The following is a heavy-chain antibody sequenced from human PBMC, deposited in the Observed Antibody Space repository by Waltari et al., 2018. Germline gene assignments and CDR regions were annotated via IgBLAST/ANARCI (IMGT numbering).Heavy chain of an antibody. CDR2: RWYDGSNK. D-gene: IGHD4-17*01. V-gene: IGHV3-33*06. CDR1: GFTFSSYG. Sequence: QVQLVESGGGVFQPGRYMRLSCAASGFTFSSYGMPWVRQAPGKGLEWVAVRWYDGSNKYYADSVKGRFTISRDNSKNTLYLQMNSLRAEDTAMYYCAKDYGDYDYGWFDPWGQGTLVTVSS. CDR3: AKDYGDYDYGWFDP. J-gene: IGHJ5*02.